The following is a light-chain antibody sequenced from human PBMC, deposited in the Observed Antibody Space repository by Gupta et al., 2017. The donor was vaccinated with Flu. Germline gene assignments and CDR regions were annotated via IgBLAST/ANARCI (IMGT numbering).Light chain of an antibody. V-gene: IGLV2-14*01. CDR2: EVS. CDR1: SSDVGGYNY. Sequence: GTSSDVGGYNYVSWYQQQPGTAPKLMIYEVSNRPSGVANRFSGSESGNTASLTISGLQAEDEADYYSSPYTSSSTLVCGGGTKLPVL. J-gene: IGLJ3*02. CDR3: SPYTSSSTLV.